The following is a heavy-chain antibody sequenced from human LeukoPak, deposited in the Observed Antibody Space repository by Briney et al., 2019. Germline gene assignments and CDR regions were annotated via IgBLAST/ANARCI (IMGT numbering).Heavy chain of an antibody. CDR3: ARESGSGWYYYYYYMDV. V-gene: IGHV4-4*07. D-gene: IGHD6-19*01. CDR2: IYTSGST. CDR1: GGSISSYY. J-gene: IGHJ6*03. Sequence: PSETLSLTCTVSGGSISSYYWSWIRQPAGKGLEWIGRIYTSGSTNYNPSLKSRVTMSVDTSKNQFSLKLSSVTAADTAVYYCARESGSGWYYYYYYMDVWGKGTTVTISS.